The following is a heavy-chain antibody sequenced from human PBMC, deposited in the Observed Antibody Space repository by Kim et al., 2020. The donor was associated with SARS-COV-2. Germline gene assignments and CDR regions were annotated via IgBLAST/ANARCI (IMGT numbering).Heavy chain of an antibody. D-gene: IGHD3-10*01. CDR3: ARVKSSSGRAF. J-gene: IGHJ4*02. Sequence: YYNPSLKSRLTISLDTSKNEFSLNLTSVTAADTAVYYCARVKSSSGRAFWGQGILVTVSS. V-gene: IGHV4-31*02.